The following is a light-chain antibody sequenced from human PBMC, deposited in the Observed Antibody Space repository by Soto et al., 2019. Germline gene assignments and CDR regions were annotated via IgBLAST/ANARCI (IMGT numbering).Light chain of an antibody. J-gene: IGKJ1*01. CDR1: QTISSW. Sequence: DIQMTQSPSTLSASVGARVTITCRASQTISSWLAWYQQKPGKVPKLLIYKASSLESGVPSRFSGSGSGTEFTLTISSLQPDDCATYYCQQYSDYPRAFGQGTKVEI. CDR2: KAS. CDR3: QQYSDYPRA. V-gene: IGKV1-5*03.